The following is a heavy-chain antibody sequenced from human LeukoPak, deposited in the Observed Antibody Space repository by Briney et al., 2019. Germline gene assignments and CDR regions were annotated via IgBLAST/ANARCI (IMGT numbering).Heavy chain of an antibody. J-gene: IGHJ4*02. V-gene: IGHV1-2*02. D-gene: IGHD3-3*01. CDR3: ARDVWSGYWCFDY. CDR2: INPNSGGT. Sequence: SVKVSCKASGYTFAGYYMHWVRQAPGQGLEWMGWINPNSGGTNYAQKFQGRVTMTRDTSISTAYMELSRLRSDDTAVYYCARDVWSGYWCFDYWGQGTLVTVSS. CDR1: GYTFAGYY.